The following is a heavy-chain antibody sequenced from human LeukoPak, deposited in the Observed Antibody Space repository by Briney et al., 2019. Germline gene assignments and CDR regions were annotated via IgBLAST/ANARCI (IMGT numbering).Heavy chain of an antibody. CDR3: AKDGTGTTSPLNFDY. J-gene: IGHJ4*02. Sequence: GGSLRLSCAASGFTFSSYAMSWVRQAPGKGLEWVSAISGSGGSTYYADSVKGRFTISRDNSKNTLYLQMNSLRAEDTAVYYCAKDGTGTTSPLNFDYWAQGTLVTVSS. D-gene: IGHD1-7*01. V-gene: IGHV3-23*01. CDR2: ISGSGGST. CDR1: GFTFSSYA.